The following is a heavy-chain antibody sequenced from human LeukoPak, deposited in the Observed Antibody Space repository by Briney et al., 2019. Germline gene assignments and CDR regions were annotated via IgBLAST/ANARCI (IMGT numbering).Heavy chain of an antibody. CDR3: AERAVPGNAFFDN. Sequence: TGGSLRLSCAASGFTFSSYAMSWVRQAPGKGLEWVSSISGSGGSTYYADSVKGRFTISRDNSKNTLFLQMNSLRAEDTAVYYCAERAVPGNAFFDNWGQGTLVTVSS. CDR1: GFTFSSYA. J-gene: IGHJ4*02. D-gene: IGHD6-19*01. CDR2: ISGSGGST. V-gene: IGHV3-23*01.